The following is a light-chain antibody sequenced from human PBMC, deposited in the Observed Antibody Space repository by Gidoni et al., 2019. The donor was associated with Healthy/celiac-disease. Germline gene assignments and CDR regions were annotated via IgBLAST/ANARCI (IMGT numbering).Light chain of an antibody. CDR1: QDISNY. V-gene: IGKV1-33*01. Sequence: DTQLTQSPSSLSAFVGARVTITCHASQDISNYLNWYQQKPGKGPKLLLDDASHMETGDPSRFSGSGSGTDFTFTSSSLQPEDIATYYCQRYYNHPLTFGGGTKVEIK. J-gene: IGKJ4*01. CDR3: QRYYNHPLT. CDR2: DAS.